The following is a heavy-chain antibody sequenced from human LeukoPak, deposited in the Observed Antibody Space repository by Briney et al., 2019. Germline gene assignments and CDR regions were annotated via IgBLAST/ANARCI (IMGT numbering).Heavy chain of an antibody. CDR3: ARDPSNTSGWYIYFDY. Sequence: ASVKVSCKASGFTFNNYGISWARQAPGQGLEWMGWISAYNGDTHYEQMLQGRVTLTTDTSTRTAYMELRSLRSDDTAMYYCARDPSNTSGWYIYFDYWGQGTLVTVSP. D-gene: IGHD6-19*01. V-gene: IGHV1-18*01. CDR2: ISAYNGDT. J-gene: IGHJ4*02. CDR1: GFTFNNYG.